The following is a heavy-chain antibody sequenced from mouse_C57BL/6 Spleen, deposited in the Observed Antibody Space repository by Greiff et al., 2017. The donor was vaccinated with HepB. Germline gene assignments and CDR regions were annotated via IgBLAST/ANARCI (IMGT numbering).Heavy chain of an antibody. CDR2: ISSGGSYT. CDR1: GFTFSSYG. CDR3: ARHRYFDV. J-gene: IGHJ1*03. V-gene: IGHV5-6*01. Sequence: EVMLVESGGDLVKPGGSLKLSCAASGFTFSSYGMSWVRQTPDKRLEWVATISSGGSYTYYPDSVKGRFTSSRDNAKNTLYLQMSSLKSEDTAMYYCARHRYFDVWGTGTTVTVSS.